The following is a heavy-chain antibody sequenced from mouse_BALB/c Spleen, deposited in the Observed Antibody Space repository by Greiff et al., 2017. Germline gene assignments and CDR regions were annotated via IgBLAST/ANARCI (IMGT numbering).Heavy chain of an antibody. V-gene: IGHV2-5-1*01. CDR1: GFSLTSYG. D-gene: IGHD1-1*01. J-gene: IGHJ1*01. CDR3: AKKGFTTVVADV. CDR2: IWRGGST. Sequence: QVQLQQSGPSLVPPSQSLSITCTVSGFSLTSYGVHWVRQSPGKGLEWLGVIWRGGSTDYNAAFMSRLSITNDNAKSQVFFKMNSLQADDTAIYYCAKKGFTTVVADVWGAGTTVTVSS.